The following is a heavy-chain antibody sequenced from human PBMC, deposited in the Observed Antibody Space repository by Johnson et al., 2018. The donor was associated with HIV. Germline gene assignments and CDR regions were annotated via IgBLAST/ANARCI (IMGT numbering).Heavy chain of an antibody. Sequence: QVQLVESGGGVVQPGRSLRLSCAASGFTFSSYAMHWVRQAPGKGLEWVAVISYDGSNKYYADSVKGRFTISRDNSKNTLYLQMNSLRAEDTAVYYCATVVVVTAMNDAFDIWGQGTMVTVSS. CDR3: ATVVVVTAMNDAFDI. V-gene: IGHV3-30-3*01. D-gene: IGHD2-21*02. CDR2: ISYDGSNK. J-gene: IGHJ3*02. CDR1: GFTFSSYA.